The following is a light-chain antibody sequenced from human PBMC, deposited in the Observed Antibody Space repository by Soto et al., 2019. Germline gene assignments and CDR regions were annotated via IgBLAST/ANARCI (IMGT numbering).Light chain of an antibody. CDR3: QAWDRSTVV. CDR2: QDY. V-gene: IGLV3-1*01. J-gene: IGLJ2*01. CDR1: GLEDKY. Sequence: SYELTQPPSVSVSPGQTATIMCSGGGLEDKYASWYQQKSGQSPVLVMYQDYKRPSGIPERFSGANSGNTATLTISGTQAMDEADYYWQAWDRSTVVFGGGTKLTVL.